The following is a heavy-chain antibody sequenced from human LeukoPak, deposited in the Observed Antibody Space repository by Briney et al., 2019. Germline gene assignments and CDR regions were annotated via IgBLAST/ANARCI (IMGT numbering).Heavy chain of an antibody. CDR1: GASISSFH. CDR2: IYSMRST. Sequence: SETLSLTCTVSGASISSFHCTCFRQPAGRGLEWMGLIYSMRSTLFNPSLKSRVAMSVALTKNPLPLKLTSVTAADTAMYYCARKDGDYWGRGTLVTVSS. CDR3: ARKDGDY. V-gene: IGHV4-4*07. J-gene: IGHJ4*02.